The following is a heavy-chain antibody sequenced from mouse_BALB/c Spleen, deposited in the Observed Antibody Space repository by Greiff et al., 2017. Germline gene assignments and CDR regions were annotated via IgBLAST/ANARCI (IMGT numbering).Heavy chain of an antibody. J-gene: IGHJ2*01. D-gene: IGHD4-1*01. CDR1: GFTFSSYT. CDR3: TRGGLGEAFDY. Sequence: DVMLVESGGGLVKPGGSLKLSCAASGFTFSSYTMSWVRQTPEKRLEWVATISSGGSYTYYPDSVKGRFTISRDNAKNTLYLQMSSLKSEDTAMYYCTRGGLGEAFDYWGQGTTLTVSS. V-gene: IGHV5-6-4*01. CDR2: ISSGGSYT.